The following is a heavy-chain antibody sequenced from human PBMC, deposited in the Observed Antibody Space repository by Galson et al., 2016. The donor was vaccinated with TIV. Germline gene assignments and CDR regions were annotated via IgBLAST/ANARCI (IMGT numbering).Heavy chain of an antibody. CDR2: INPNSGGT. V-gene: IGHV1-2*04. D-gene: IGHD3-10*01. J-gene: IGHJ6*02. CDR3: ARFTYKFAKGSYLQSLDYYYGMDV. CDR1: GYTFTEYY. Sequence: SVKVSCKASGYTFTEYYIHWVRQAPGQGLEWMGWINPNSGGTMYAQKFQGWVTMTRDTSITTAYMQRSRLKSDDTAVDYCARFTYKFAKGSYLQSLDYYYGMDVWGQGTTVTVSS.